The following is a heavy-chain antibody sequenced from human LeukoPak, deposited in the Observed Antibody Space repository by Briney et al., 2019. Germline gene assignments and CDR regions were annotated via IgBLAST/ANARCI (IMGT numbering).Heavy chain of an antibody. CDR2: TSTSGSTT. Sequence: PGGSLRLSCAAPGFTFSNYEIIWVRQAPGKGLEWISYTSTSGSTTNYADSVKGRFTISRDNAKNLLYLQMNSLSGEDTAVYYCTRNGDGLGYWGQGTLVTVSS. D-gene: IGHD2-21*01. CDR1: GFTFSNYE. J-gene: IGHJ4*02. CDR3: TRNGDGLGY. V-gene: IGHV3-48*03.